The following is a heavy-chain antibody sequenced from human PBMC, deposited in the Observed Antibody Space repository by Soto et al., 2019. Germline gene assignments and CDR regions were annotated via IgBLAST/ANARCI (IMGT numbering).Heavy chain of an antibody. CDR3: AKIPITIFGVVIIPYYYYMDV. CDR1: GFTFSSYA. CDR2: ISGSGGRT. J-gene: IGHJ6*03. D-gene: IGHD3-3*01. V-gene: IGHV3-23*01. Sequence: EVQLLESGGGLVQPGGSLRLSCAASGFTFSSYAMSWVRQAPGKGLEWVSAISGSGGRTYYADSVKGRFTISRDNSKNTLYLQMSSLRAEDTDVYYCAKIPITIFGVVIIPYYYYMDVWGKGTTVTVSS.